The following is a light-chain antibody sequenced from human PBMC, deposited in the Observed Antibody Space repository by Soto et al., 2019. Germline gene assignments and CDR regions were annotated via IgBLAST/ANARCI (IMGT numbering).Light chain of an antibody. V-gene: IGLV2-14*01. CDR3: CSLTTRDSHV. J-gene: IGLJ1*01. CDR2: EVS. Sequence: QSALTQPASVSGSPGQSITISCTGTSSDVGAYNYISWYQQYPGTAPKTMIYEVSSRPSGVSHRFSGSKSGNTASLTISGLQAEDEADYYCCSLTTRDSHVFGTGTKVTVL. CDR1: SSDVGAYNY.